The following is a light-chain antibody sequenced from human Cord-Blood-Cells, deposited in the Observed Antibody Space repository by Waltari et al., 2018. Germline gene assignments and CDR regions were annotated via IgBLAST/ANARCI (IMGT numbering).Light chain of an antibody. CDR1: SSDVGGYNY. CDR3: SSYTSSSTL. Sequence: QSALTQPASVSGSPGQSITIPCTGTSSDVGGYNYVSWYQQHPGKAPKLMIYEVSNRPSGVSNRFSGSKSGNTASLTISVLQAEDEADYYCSSYTSSSTLFGTGTKVTVL. V-gene: IGLV2-14*01. J-gene: IGLJ1*01. CDR2: EVS.